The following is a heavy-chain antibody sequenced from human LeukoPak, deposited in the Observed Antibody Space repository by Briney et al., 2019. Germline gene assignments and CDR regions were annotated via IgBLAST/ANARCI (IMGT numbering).Heavy chain of an antibody. J-gene: IGHJ6*03. D-gene: IGHD2/OR15-2a*01. CDR3: TAIREYCDSAGCYSPYFYYYMDV. Sequence: GGSLRLACAASGFTFGNAWMNWVRQAPGKGLEWVGCIKTKQDGGTTDYATPVKGRFTISRDDSKNTLYLQMNSLRTDDTAIYYCTAIREYCDSAGCYSPYFYYYMDVWGKGTTVAVSS. V-gene: IGHV3-15*01. CDR2: IKTKQDGGTT. CDR1: GFTFGNAW.